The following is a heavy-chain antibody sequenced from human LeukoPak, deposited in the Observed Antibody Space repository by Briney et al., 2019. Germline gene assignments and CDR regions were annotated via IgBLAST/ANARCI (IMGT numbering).Heavy chain of an antibody. CDR3: ARDSRTERPWYFDL. CDR1: GASISLYY. D-gene: IGHD3/OR15-3a*01. CDR2: MSSSGST. J-gene: IGHJ2*01. Sequence: KPSETLSLTCTVSGASISLYYWSWIQQPAGKGLEWIGRMSSSGSTNYNPSLKSRVTMSVDTSKNQFSLDLSSVTAADTAVYYCARDSRTERPWYFDLWGRGTLVTVSS. V-gene: IGHV4-4*07.